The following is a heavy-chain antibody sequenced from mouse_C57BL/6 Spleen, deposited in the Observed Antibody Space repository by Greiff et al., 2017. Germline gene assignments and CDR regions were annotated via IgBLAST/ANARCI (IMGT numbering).Heavy chain of an antibody. Sequence: VQLQQSGAELVRPGSSVKLSCKASGYTFTSYWMHWVKQRPIQGLEWIGNIDPSDSETHYNQKFKDKATLTVDKSSSTAYMQLSSLTSEDSAVYYCATYYYGSSLGYFDYWGQGTTLTVSS. V-gene: IGHV1-52*01. CDR2: IDPSDSET. D-gene: IGHD1-1*01. J-gene: IGHJ2*01. CDR1: GYTFTSYW. CDR3: ATYYYGSSLGYFDY.